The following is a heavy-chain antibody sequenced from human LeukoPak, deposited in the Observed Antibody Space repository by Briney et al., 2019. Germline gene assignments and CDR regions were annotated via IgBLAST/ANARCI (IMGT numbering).Heavy chain of an antibody. D-gene: IGHD1-26*01. V-gene: IGHV3-9*01. CDR1: GFTFDDYA. Sequence: GGSLRLSCAASGFTFDDYAMHWVRQAPGKGLEWVSGISWNSGSIGYADSVKGRFTISRDNAKNSLYLQMNSLRAEDTAVYYCARSVGELRFDYWGQGTLVTVSS. J-gene: IGHJ4*02. CDR2: ISWNSGSI. CDR3: ARSVGELRFDY.